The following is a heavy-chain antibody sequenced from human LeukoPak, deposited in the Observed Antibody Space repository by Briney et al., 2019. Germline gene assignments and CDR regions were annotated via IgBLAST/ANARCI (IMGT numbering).Heavy chain of an antibody. CDR1: GGSISSYY. CDR2: IYYSGST. D-gene: IGHD1-26*01. CDR3: ARGFAGAYAHFDY. J-gene: IGHJ4*02. Sequence: SETLSLTCTVSGGSISSYYWSWIRQPPGKGLEWIGYIYYSGSTNYNPSLKSRVTISADTSKNQFSLKLSSVTAADTAVYYCARGFAGAYAHFDYWGQGTLVTVSS. V-gene: IGHV4-59*01.